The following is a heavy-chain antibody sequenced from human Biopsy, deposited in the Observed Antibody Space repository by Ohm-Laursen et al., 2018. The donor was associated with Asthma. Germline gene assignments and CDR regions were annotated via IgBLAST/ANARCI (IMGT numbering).Heavy chain of an antibody. CDR1: GFTVSRDH. V-gene: IGHV3-53*01. CDR2: IYSGGTS. J-gene: IGHJ4*02. Sequence: GPLRLSCTASGFTVSRDHMFWVRQAPGKGLEWVSVIYSGGTSDTADSVRGRFTISRDFYKNTLYLQMDSLRAEDTAVYYCARGDSSGWSHYYFDYWGQGTLVTVSS. D-gene: IGHD6-19*01. CDR3: ARGDSSGWSHYYFDY.